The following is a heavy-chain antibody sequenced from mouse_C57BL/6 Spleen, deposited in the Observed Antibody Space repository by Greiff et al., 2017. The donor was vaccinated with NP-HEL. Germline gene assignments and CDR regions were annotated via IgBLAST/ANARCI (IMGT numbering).Heavy chain of an antibody. CDR3: ARTIYYYGSSSGGFAY. Sequence: VQLQQPGPELVKPGASVKMSCKASGYTFTSYWITWVKQRPGQGLEWIGDIYPGSGSTNYNEKFKSKATLTVDTSSSTAYMQLSSLTSEDSAVYYCARTIYYYGSSSGGFAYWGQGTLVTVSA. CDR2: IYPGSGST. J-gene: IGHJ3*01. D-gene: IGHD1-1*01. CDR1: GYTFTSYW. V-gene: IGHV1-55*01.